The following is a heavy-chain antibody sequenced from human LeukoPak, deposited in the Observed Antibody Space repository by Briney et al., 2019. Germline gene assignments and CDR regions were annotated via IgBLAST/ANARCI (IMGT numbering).Heavy chain of an antibody. D-gene: IGHD3-10*01. J-gene: IGHJ5*02. CDR2: INHSGST. CDR1: GGSFSGYY. CDR3: ARVGYYYGSGSYSVDP. V-gene: IGHV4-34*01. Sequence: PSETLSLTCAVYGGSFSGYYWSWIRQPPGKGLEWIGEINHSGSTNYNPYLKSRVTISVDTSKNQFSLKLSSVTAADTAVYYCARVGYYYGSGSYSVDPWGQGTLVTVSS.